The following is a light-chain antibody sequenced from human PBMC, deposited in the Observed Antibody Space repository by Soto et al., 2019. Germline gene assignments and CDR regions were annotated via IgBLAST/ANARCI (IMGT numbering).Light chain of an antibody. Sequence: EIVMTQSPATLSVSPGERATLSCRASQSVSSNLAWYQQKPGQAPRLLIYGASTRATGIPARFSGSGSGTEFTLTISRLEPEDFAVYYCQQYGNSPRTFGQGTKV. CDR2: GAS. J-gene: IGKJ1*01. CDR1: QSVSSN. CDR3: QQYGNSPRT. V-gene: IGKV3-15*01.